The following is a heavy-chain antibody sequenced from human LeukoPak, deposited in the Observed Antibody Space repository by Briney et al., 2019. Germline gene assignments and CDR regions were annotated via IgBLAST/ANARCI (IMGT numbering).Heavy chain of an antibody. Sequence: GGSLRLSCAASGFTFSSYSMNWVRQAPGKGLEWVSSISSSSSYIYYADSVKGRFTISRDNAKNSLYLQMNSLRAEDTAVYYCARVNLTRHQLLDAFDIWGQGTMVTVSS. CDR1: GFTFSSYS. CDR2: ISSSSSYI. V-gene: IGHV3-21*01. CDR3: ARVNLTRHQLLDAFDI. D-gene: IGHD2-2*01. J-gene: IGHJ3*02.